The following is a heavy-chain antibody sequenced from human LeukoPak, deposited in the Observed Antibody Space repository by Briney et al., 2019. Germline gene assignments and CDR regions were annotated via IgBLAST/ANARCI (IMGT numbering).Heavy chain of an antibody. J-gene: IGHJ4*02. CDR2: INHSGST. Sequence: SETLSLTCAVYGGSFSGYHWSWIRQPPGKGLEWIGEINHSGSTNYNPSLKSRVTISVDTSKNQFSLKLSSVTAADTAVYYCARGGAIAVAGPVDYWGQGTLVTVSA. CDR3: ARGGAIAVAGPVDY. CDR1: GGSFSGYH. V-gene: IGHV4-34*01. D-gene: IGHD6-19*01.